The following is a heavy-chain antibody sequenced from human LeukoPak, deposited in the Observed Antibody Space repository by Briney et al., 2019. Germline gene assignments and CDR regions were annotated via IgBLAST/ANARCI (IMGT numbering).Heavy chain of an antibody. V-gene: IGHV1-69*05. J-gene: IGHJ5*02. CDR3: ARDGALGQFDP. CDR1: GGTFSSYA. Sequence: SVKISCKASGGTFSSYAISWVRQAPGQGREWMGGIIPIFGTANYAQKFQGRVTITTAESTSTAYMELRSLRSEDTAVYYCARDGALGQFDPWGQGTLVTVSS. CDR2: IIPIFGTA. D-gene: IGHD3-16*01.